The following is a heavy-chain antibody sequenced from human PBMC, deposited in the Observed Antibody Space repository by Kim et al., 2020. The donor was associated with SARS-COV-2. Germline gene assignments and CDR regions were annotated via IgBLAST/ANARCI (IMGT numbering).Heavy chain of an antibody. Sequence: SETLSLTCTVSGGSISSGGYHWSWIRQHPGKGLEWIGYIYYSGSTYYNPSLKSRVTIPIDTSKNQFSLKLSSVTAADTAVYYCARVASITIVGVVNSAFDIWGQGTLVTVSS. V-gene: IGHV4-31*03. CDR1: GGSISSGGYH. D-gene: IGHD3-3*01. CDR2: IYYSGST. CDR3: ARVASITIVGVVNSAFDI. J-gene: IGHJ3*02.